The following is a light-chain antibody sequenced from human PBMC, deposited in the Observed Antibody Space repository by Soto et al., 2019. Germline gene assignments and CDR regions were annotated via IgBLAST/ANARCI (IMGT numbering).Light chain of an antibody. CDR2: DVS. Sequence: QSALTQPASVSGSPGQSITISCTGTSSDVGGYDFVSWYQQYPGKAPKLIIHDVSHRPSGVSFRFSASKSGKTASLTISGLQAEDEADYYCSSYTGSSPLYVFGTGTKVTVL. CDR3: SSYTGSSPLYV. J-gene: IGLJ1*01. V-gene: IGLV2-14*01. CDR1: SSDVGGYDF.